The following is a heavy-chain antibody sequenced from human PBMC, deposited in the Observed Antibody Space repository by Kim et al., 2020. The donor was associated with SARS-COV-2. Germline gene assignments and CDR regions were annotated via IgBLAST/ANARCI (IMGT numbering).Heavy chain of an antibody. J-gene: IGHJ4*02. CDR3: ARARVTYYYDSSGYYPWDY. D-gene: IGHD3-22*01. Sequence: ASVKVSCKASGYTFTGYYMHWVRQAPGQGLEWMGWINPNSGGTNYAQKFQGRVTMTRDTSISTAYMELSRLRSDDTAVYYCARARVTYYYDSSGYYPWDYWGQGTLVTVSS. CDR2: INPNSGGT. V-gene: IGHV1-2*02. CDR1: GYTFTGYY.